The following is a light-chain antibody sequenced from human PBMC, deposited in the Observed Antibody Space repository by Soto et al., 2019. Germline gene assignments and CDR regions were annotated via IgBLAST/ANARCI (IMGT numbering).Light chain of an antibody. CDR1: NIGSKS. CDR3: QVWDLSSGHREV. V-gene: IGLV3-21*04. CDR2: YDT. Sequence: SYELTQPPSVVVAPGETARISCGGNNIGSKSLFWYQQKAGQAPLLVIYYDTNRPSGIPERFSGSNSGNTATLTISGVEVGDEADYYCQVWDLSSGHREVFGGGTQLTVL. J-gene: IGLJ2*01.